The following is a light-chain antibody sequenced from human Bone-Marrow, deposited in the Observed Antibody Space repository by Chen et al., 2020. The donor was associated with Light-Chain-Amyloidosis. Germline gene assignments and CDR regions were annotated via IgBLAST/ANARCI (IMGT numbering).Light chain of an antibody. CDR2: EDD. CDR3: QSYQGSSQGV. V-gene: IGLV6-57*01. Sequence: NFMLTQPHSVSESPGKTVIISCTRSSGSIATNYVQWYQQRPGSSPTTVIYEDDQRPSGVPDRFSGSIDRSSNSASLTISGLTTEDEADYYCQSYQGSSQGVFGGGTKLNVL. CDR1: SGSIATNY. J-gene: IGLJ3*02.